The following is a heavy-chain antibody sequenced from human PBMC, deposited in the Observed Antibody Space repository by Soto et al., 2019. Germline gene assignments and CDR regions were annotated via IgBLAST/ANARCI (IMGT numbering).Heavy chain of an antibody. J-gene: IGHJ4*02. Sequence: GGSLRLSCAASGFTFSNYAMSWVRQAPGQGLEWVAVIWYDGSKKYYAAPVQGRFTISRDNSKNTLYLQMNSLRAEDTAVYYCARDLWLRSSYFDYWGQGTLVTVSS. D-gene: IGHD5-12*01. CDR1: GFTFSNYA. CDR2: IWYDGSKK. V-gene: IGHV3-33*08. CDR3: ARDLWLRSSYFDY.